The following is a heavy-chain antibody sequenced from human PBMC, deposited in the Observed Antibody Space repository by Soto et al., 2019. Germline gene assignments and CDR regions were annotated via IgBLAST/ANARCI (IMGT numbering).Heavy chain of an antibody. CDR1: GFSLSDYA. CDR3: ARIKLVEWFFINVDVYDMDV. J-gene: IGHJ6*02. Sequence: GGSLRLSCVASGFSLSDYAVNWVGQAPGKRLEWVSFISSDSRTIYYADSVEGRFTVSRDNARNSVSLQMDSLRDEDAAVYYCARIKLVEWFFINVDVYDMDVWGQGTPVTVSS. D-gene: IGHD3-3*01. CDR2: ISSDSRTI. V-gene: IGHV3-48*02.